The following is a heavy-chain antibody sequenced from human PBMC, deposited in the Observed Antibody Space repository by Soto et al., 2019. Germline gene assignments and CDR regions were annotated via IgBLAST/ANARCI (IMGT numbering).Heavy chain of an antibody. J-gene: IGHJ4*02. CDR2: ISYDGSNK. D-gene: IGHD3-10*01. Sequence: GGSLRLSCAASGFTFSSYGMHWFRQAPGKGLEWVAVISYDGSNKYYADSVKGRFTISRDNSKNTLYLQMNSLRAEDTAVYYCAKLSSGVRVDFDYWGQGTLVTVSS. V-gene: IGHV3-30*18. CDR1: GFTFSSYG. CDR3: AKLSSGVRVDFDY.